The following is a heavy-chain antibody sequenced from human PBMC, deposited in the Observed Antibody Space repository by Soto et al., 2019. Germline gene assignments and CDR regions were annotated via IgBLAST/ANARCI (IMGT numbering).Heavy chain of an antibody. CDR1: GGSISSGGYY. Sequence: SETLSLTCTVSGGSISSGGYYWSWIRQHPGKGLEWIGYIYYSGSTYYNPSLKSRVTISVDTSKNQFSLKLSSVTAADTAVYYCARETTQGLELPGTLDYWGQGTLVTVSS. J-gene: IGHJ4*02. CDR2: IYYSGST. CDR3: ARETTQGLELPGTLDY. D-gene: IGHD1-7*01. V-gene: IGHV4-31*03.